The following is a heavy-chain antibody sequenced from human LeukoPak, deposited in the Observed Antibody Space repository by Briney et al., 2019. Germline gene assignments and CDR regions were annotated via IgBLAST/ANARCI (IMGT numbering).Heavy chain of an antibody. V-gene: IGHV3-21*01. CDR1: GFTFSSYS. CDR3: ARRNPSCYGRQCYYYMDV. J-gene: IGHJ6*03. D-gene: IGHD2-2*01. CDR2: ISSSSSYI. Sequence: GGSLRLSCAASGFTFSSYSMNWVRQAPGKGLEWVASISSSSSYIYYADSVKGRFTISRDNAKTTLYLQMNSLRADDTAVYYCARRNPSCYGRQCYYYMDVWGRGTPVTVSS.